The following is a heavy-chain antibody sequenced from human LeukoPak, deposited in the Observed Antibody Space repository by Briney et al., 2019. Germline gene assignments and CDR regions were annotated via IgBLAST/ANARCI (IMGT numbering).Heavy chain of an antibody. V-gene: IGHV1-2*02. CDR2: INPNSGGT. J-gene: IGHJ3*02. CDR1: GYTFSDYY. CDR3: ARDPYNSGWTGAFDI. Sequence: ASVRVSCKASGYTFSDYYIHWVRQAPGQGLEWMGWINPNSGGTDYAEKFQGRVTMTRDTSISTAYLELSSLRSDDTAVYHCARDPYNSGWTGAFDIWGQGTMVTVSS. D-gene: IGHD6-19*01.